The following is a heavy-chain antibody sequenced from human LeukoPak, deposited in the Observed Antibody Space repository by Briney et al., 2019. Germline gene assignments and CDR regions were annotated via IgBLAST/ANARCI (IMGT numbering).Heavy chain of an antibody. D-gene: IGHD3-22*01. V-gene: IGHV3-48*03. Sequence: PGGSLRLSCAASGFTFITYEMNWVRQAPGKGLEWVSYISSGGSTIYYADSVKGRFTISRDNAKNSLYLQMNSLRAEDTAVYYCATVQAYYYYDSSGYSDYWGQGTLVTVSS. CDR1: GFTFITYE. J-gene: IGHJ4*02. CDR2: ISSGGSTI. CDR3: ATVQAYYYYDSSGYSDY.